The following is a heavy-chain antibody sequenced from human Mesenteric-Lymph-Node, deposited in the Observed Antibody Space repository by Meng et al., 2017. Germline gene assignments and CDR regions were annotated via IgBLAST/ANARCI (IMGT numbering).Heavy chain of an antibody. V-gene: IGHV3-7*01. CDR1: GFTFFYYP. CDR2: IKGDGSET. Sequence: GGSLRLSCEVSGFTFFYYPMSWVRQRPGKGLEWVANIKGDGSETDYVDSVKGRFTISRDNSKNTLYLQMNSLRAEDTAVYYCARDDLFDAFDIWGQGTMVTVSS. J-gene: IGHJ3*02. CDR3: ARDDLFDAFDI.